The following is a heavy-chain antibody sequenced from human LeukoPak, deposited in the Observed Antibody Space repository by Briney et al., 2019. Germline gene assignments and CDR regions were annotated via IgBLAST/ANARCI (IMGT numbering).Heavy chain of an antibody. V-gene: IGHV4-4*07. CDR1: GGSISSYY. D-gene: IGHD3-3*01. J-gene: IGHJ6*03. CDR3: ARDRPGNDFWSGYVDV. CDR2: IYTSGST. Sequence: SETLSLTCTVSGGSISSYYWSWIRQPAGKGLEWIGRIYTSGSTNYNPSLKSRVTMSVDTSKNQFSLKLSSVTAADTAVYYCARDRPGNDFWSGYVDVWGKGTTVTVSS.